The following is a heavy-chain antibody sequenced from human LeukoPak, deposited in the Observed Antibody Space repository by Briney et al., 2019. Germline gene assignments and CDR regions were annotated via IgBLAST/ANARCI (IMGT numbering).Heavy chain of an antibody. Sequence: GGSLRLSCAASGFTLSSYSMNWVRQAPGKGLEWVSSISSSSSYIYYADSVKGRFTISRDNAKNSLYLQMNSLRAEDTAVYYCARGDILTGYYHWGQGTLVTVSS. CDR1: GFTLSSYS. J-gene: IGHJ5*02. CDR2: ISSSSSYI. CDR3: ARGDILTGYYH. V-gene: IGHV3-21*01. D-gene: IGHD3-9*01.